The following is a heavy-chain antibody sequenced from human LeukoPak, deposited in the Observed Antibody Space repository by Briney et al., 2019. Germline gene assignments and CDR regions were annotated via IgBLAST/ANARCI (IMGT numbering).Heavy chain of an antibody. CDR1: GFTFSSYG. J-gene: IGHJ6*02. V-gene: IGHV3-30*02. D-gene: IGHD3-9*01. CDR2: IRYDGSNK. CDR3: ANGRSYYDILTGHTFDYYGMDV. Sequence: GGSLGLSCAASGFTFSSYGMPWVRQAPGKGLEWVAFIRYDGSNKYYADSVKGRFTISRDNSKNTLYLQMNSLRAEDTAVYYCANGRSYYDILTGHTFDYYGMDVWGQGTTVTVSS.